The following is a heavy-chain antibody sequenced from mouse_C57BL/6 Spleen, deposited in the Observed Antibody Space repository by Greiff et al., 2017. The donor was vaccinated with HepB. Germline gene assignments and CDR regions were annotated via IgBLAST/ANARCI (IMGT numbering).Heavy chain of an antibody. Sequence: EVQVVESGGGLVKPGGSLKLSCAASGFTFSSYAMSWVRQTPEKRLERVATISDGGSYTYYPDNVKGRFTISRDNAKNNLYLQMSHLKSEDTAMYYCARDGSNGAWFAYWGQGTLVTVSA. CDR2: ISDGGSYT. CDR3: ARDGSNGAWFAY. V-gene: IGHV5-4*01. CDR1: GFTFSSYA. J-gene: IGHJ3*01.